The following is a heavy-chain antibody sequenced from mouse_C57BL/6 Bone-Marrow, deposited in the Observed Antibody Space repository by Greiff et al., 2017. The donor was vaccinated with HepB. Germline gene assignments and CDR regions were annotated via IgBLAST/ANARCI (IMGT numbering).Heavy chain of an antibody. CDR3: AKPGYDERDY. CDR2: IWGDGST. D-gene: IGHD2-2*01. Sequence: VQLQESGPGLVEPSQRLSITCTVSGFSFTSYGISWVRQPPGKGLEWLGVIWGDGSTTYHSALISRLSISKDNSKSQVFFKLNSLQTADTATYYCAKPGYDERDYWCQGTSVTVSS. V-gene: IGHV2-3*01. CDR1: GFSFTSYG. J-gene: IGHJ4*01.